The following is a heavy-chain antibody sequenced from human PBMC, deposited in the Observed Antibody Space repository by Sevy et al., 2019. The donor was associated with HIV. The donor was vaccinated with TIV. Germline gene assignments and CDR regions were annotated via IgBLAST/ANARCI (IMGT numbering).Heavy chain of an antibody. D-gene: IGHD6-19*01. CDR2: IFSSGST. V-gene: IGHV3-66*02. CDR3: VSLFLSYRSGWSYFDY. J-gene: IGHJ4*02. Sequence: GGSLRLSCAISGFTVNDKYIIWVRQAPGKGLEWVSVIFSSGSTYYADSAKGRFTIARDNSKNNVYLQVNSVRAEDTAVYYCVSLFLSYRSGWSYFDYWGQGTLVTVSS. CDR1: GFTVNDKY.